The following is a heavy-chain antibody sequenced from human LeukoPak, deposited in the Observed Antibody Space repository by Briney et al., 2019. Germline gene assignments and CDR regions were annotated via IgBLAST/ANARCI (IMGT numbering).Heavy chain of an antibody. CDR2: INPNSGGT. V-gene: IGHV1-2*02. J-gene: IGHJ4*02. Sequence: ASVTVSCKASGYTFTGYYMHWVRQAPGQGLEWMGWINPNSGGTNYAQKFQGRVTMTRDTSISTAYMELSRLRSDDTAVCYCARGTVVTANGVDYWGQGTLVTVSS. CDR1: GYTFTGYY. D-gene: IGHD2-21*02. CDR3: ARGTVVTANGVDY.